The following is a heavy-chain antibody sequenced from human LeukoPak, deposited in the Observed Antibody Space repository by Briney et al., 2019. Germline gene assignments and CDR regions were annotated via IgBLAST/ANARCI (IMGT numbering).Heavy chain of an antibody. Sequence: PSETLSLTCTVSGGSISSDYWSWIRQPPGKGLEWIGYIYYSGSTNYNPSLKSRVTISVDTSKNQFSLKLSSVTAADTAVYYCARDFYSNSYYYYMDVWGKGTTVTVSS. V-gene: IGHV4-59*01. D-gene: IGHD4-11*01. CDR1: GGSISSDY. CDR2: IYYSGST. J-gene: IGHJ6*03. CDR3: ARDFYSNSYYYYMDV.